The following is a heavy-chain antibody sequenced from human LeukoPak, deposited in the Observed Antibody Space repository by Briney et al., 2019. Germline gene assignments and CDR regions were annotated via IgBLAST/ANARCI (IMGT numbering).Heavy chain of an antibody. D-gene: IGHD6-19*01. J-gene: IGHJ1*01. V-gene: IGHV5-51*01. CDR2: IYPGDSDT. CDR1: GYSFTNYW. CDR3: ARRGIAVAGTPAEYFQH. Sequence: PGXSLKISSKGSGYSFTNYWIGWVRQMPGKGLEWMGTIYPGDSDTRYSPSFQGQVTISADKSISTAYLHWSSLKASDTAMYYCARRGIAVAGTPAEYFQHWGQGTLVXVSS.